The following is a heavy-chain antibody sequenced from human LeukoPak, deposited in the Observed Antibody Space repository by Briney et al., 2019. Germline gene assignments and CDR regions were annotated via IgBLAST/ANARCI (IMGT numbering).Heavy chain of an antibody. CDR3: VTIKRGNIYGYFDF. Sequence: SETLSLTCTVSGGSISSHYWSWIRQPPGKGLEWIGYMFDSGSTKDNPSLESRVTLAADTSKNQLSLRLSSVTAADTAVYYCVTIKRGNIYGYFDFWGQGILVTVSS. J-gene: IGHJ4*02. D-gene: IGHD5-18*01. CDR1: GGSISSHY. CDR2: MFDSGST. V-gene: IGHV4-59*11.